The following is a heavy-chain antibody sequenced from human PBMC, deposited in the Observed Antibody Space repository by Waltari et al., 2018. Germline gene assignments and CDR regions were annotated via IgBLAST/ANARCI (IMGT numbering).Heavy chain of an antibody. CDR2: IKQDGSEK. V-gene: IGHV3-7*01. CDR3: AREDIVVVPAGTWYFDL. Sequence: EVQLVESGGGLVQPGGSLRLSCAASGFTFSSDWMSWVRQAPGKGLEWVANIKQDGSEKYYVDSVKGRFTISRDNAKNSLYLQMNSLRAEDTAVYYCAREDIVVVPAGTWYFDLWGRGTLVTVSS. CDR1: GFTFSSDW. D-gene: IGHD2-2*01. J-gene: IGHJ2*01.